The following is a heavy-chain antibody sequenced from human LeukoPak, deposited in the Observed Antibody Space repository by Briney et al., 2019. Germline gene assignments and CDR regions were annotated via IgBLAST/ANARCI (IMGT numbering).Heavy chain of an antibody. V-gene: IGHV1-18*01. CDR3: ARDLGIVVVVAATGRAFDI. Sequence: GASVKVSCKASGYTFTSYGISWVRQAPGQGLEWMGWISAYNGNTNYAQKLQGRVTMTTDTSTSTAYMELRSLRSDDTAVYYCARDLGIVVVVAATGRAFDIWGQGTMVTVSS. CDR1: GYTFTSYG. J-gene: IGHJ3*02. CDR2: ISAYNGNT. D-gene: IGHD2-15*01.